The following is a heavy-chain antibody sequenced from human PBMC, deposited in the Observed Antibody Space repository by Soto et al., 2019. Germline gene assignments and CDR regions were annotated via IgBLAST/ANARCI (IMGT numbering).Heavy chain of an antibody. CDR2: IIPIYGTA. CDR3: ARGVITTSYGDYYGMDV. V-gene: IGHV1-69*01. CDR1: GGTFSSYA. D-gene: IGHD3-22*01. J-gene: IGHJ6*02. Sequence: QVQLVQSGAEVKKPGSSVKVSCKASGGTFSSYAISWVRQAPGQGLEWMGGIIPIYGTANYAQKCPGRVTITADESTSTAYKELSSLRSEDTAVYYCARGVITTSYGDYYGMDVWGQGTTVTVSS.